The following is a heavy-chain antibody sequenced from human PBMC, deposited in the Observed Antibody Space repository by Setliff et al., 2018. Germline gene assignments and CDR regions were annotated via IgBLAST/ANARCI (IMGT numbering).Heavy chain of an antibody. CDR2: IYYSGNI. D-gene: IGHD2-15*01. Sequence: PSETLSLTCTVSGGSISSDSYYWGWIRQPPGKGLEWIGSIYYSGNIYYNPSLKSRVTMSVDTSKNQFSLKLRSVTAADTAIYYCARHVDCSGGRCYSLSNWFDPWGPGTQVTGSS. CDR1: GGSISSDSYY. V-gene: IGHV4-39*01. J-gene: IGHJ5*02. CDR3: ARHVDCSGGRCYSLSNWFDP.